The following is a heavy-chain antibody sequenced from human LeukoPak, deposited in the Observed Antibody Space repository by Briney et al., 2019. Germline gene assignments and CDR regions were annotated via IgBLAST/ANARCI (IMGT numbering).Heavy chain of an antibody. V-gene: IGHV4-59*01. CDR3: ARALHYYDSSGSYYYYMDV. J-gene: IGHJ6*03. D-gene: IGHD3-22*01. Sequence: SETLSLTCTVSGGAISSYYWSWIRQPPGKGLEGMGYIYYSGSTNYNPSLKSRVTISVDTSKHQSSLQLSSVTAADTAVYYCARALHYYDSSGSYYYYMDVWGKGTTVTVSS. CDR1: GGAISSYY. CDR2: IYYSGST.